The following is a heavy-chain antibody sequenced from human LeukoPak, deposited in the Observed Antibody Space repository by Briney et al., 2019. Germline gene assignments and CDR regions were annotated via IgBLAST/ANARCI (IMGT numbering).Heavy chain of an antibody. D-gene: IGHD6-19*01. CDR3: AKDISGWYGNGMDV. J-gene: IGHJ6*02. Sequence: GGSLRLSCAASGFTFDDYAMHWVRQAPGKGLEWVSGISWNSGSIGYADSVKGRFTISRDNAKNSLYLQMNSLRAEDTALYYCAKDISGWYGNGMDVWGQGTTVTVSS. CDR2: ISWNSGSI. V-gene: IGHV3-9*01. CDR1: GFTFDDYA.